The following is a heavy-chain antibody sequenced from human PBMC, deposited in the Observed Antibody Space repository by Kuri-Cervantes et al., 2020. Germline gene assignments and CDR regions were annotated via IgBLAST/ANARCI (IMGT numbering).Heavy chain of an antibody. Sequence: ASVKVSCKASGYTFTSYGISWVRQAPGQGLEWMGWISAYNGNTNYAQKIQGRVTMTADTSTTTAYMELSRLRSDDTAVYYCARSRDGYNRFLDYWGQGTLVTVSS. J-gene: IGHJ4*02. CDR2: ISAYNGNT. CDR3: ARSRDGYNRFLDY. CDR1: GYTFTSYG. V-gene: IGHV1-18*01. D-gene: IGHD5-24*01.